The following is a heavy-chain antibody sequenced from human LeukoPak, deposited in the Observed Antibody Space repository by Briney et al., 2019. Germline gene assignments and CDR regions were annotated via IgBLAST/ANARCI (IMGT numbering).Heavy chain of an antibody. J-gene: IGHJ4*02. CDR1: GYSISSSYY. CDR2: IYYSGST. CDR3: ARLGPRVTQIDY. V-gene: IGHV4-39*01. D-gene: IGHD4-17*01. Sequence: SETLSLTCTVSGYSISSSYYWGWIRQPPGKGLEWIGRIYYSGSTYYNPSLKSRVTISVDTSKNQLSLKLSSVTAADTAVYYCARLGPRVTQIDYWGQGTLVTVSS.